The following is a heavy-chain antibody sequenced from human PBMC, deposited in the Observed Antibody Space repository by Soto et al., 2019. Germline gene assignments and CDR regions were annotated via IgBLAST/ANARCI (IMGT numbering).Heavy chain of an antibody. CDR3: TTEREHSSGWYEGAPGAFDI. Sequence: GGSLRLSCAASGFTFSNAWMSWVRQAPGKGLEWVGRIKSKTDGGTTDYAAPVKGRLTISRDDSKNTLYLQMNSLKTEDTAVYYCTTEREHSSGWYEGAPGAFDIWGQGTMVTVSS. D-gene: IGHD6-19*01. CDR1: GFTFSNAW. V-gene: IGHV3-15*01. CDR2: IKSKTDGGTT. J-gene: IGHJ3*02.